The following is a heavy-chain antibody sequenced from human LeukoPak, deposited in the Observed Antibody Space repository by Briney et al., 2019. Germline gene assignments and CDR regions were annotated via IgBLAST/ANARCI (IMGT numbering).Heavy chain of an antibody. CDR3: ARHNYYHFDY. J-gene: IGHJ4*02. CDR2: IKHDGSEK. V-gene: IGHV3-7*01. Sequence: TGGSLRLSCTASGFTFNSYSMTWVRQAPGKGLEWVANIKHDGSEKYYADSVRGRVTISRDNAKNSLYLQMNTLRAEDTAVYFCARHNYYHFDYWGQGTLVTASS. CDR1: GFTFNSYS. D-gene: IGHD1-1*01.